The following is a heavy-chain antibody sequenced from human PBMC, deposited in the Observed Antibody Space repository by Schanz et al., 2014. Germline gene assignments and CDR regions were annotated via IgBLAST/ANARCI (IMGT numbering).Heavy chain of an antibody. V-gene: IGHV3-30*04. CDR1: GFKFSIYA. CDR3: ASADYTNYFDY. CDR2: ISYDGRSK. Sequence: QVQLVDSGGGVVQPGRSLSLSCAASGFKFSIYAMHLVRQAPGKGLEWVAVISYDGRSKDYADSVKGRFTISRDNSKNTVFLQMNSLRGEDTAVYYCASADYTNYFDYWGQGTLVTVSS. J-gene: IGHJ4*02. D-gene: IGHD4-4*01.